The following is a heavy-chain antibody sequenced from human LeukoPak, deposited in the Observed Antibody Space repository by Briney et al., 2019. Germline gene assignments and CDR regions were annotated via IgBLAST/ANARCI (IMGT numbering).Heavy chain of an antibody. V-gene: IGHV4-59*01. Sequence: TSETLSLTCTVSGGSISSYYWSWIRQPPGKGLEWIGYIYYSGSTNYNPSLKSRVTISVDTSKNQSSLKLSSVTAADTAVYYCARGHVLLWFGELAWFDPWGQGTLVTVSS. CDR3: ARGHVLLWFGELAWFDP. CDR1: GGSISSYY. D-gene: IGHD3-10*01. J-gene: IGHJ5*02. CDR2: IYYSGST.